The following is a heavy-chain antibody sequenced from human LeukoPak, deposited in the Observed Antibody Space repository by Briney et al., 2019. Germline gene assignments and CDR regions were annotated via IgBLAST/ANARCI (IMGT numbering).Heavy chain of an antibody. CDR2: IDPNSGGT. CDR3: ARDKEVTTYPEY. V-gene: IGHV1-2*02. CDR1: GYTFTGYY. Sequence: ASVKVSCKASGYTFTGYYMHWVRQAPGQGLEWMGWIDPNSGGTNYAQKFQGRVTMTRDTSITTAYMELNRLTSDDTAVYYCARDKEVTTYPEYWGQGTLVTVSS. D-gene: IGHD4-11*01. J-gene: IGHJ4*02.